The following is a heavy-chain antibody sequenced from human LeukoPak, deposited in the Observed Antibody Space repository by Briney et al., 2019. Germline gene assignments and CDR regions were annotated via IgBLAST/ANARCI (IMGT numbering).Heavy chain of an antibody. D-gene: IGHD6-19*01. CDR3: ASGRQWLAFDY. CDR1: GFTYY. V-gene: IGHV3-11*04. Sequence: PGGSLRLSCAVSGFTYYMSWIRQAPGKGLEWLSYIDRSGTTIYYADAAKGRFTISRDNARESLYLQMNSLRDEDTAVYYCASGRQWLAFDYWGQGTLVTVSS. CDR2: IDRSGTTI. J-gene: IGHJ4*02.